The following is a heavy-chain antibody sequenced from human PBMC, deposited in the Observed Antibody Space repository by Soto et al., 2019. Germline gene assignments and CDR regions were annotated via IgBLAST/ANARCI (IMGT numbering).Heavy chain of an antibody. J-gene: IGHJ4*02. CDR2: IDYSGST. CDR3: VREEDVVRGVFSSDY. V-gene: IGHV4-30-4*01. Sequence: PSETLSLTCTVSGASISSGDYYWSWIRQPPGKGLEWIGYIDYSGSTYYNPSLKSRVTISVDRSKNQFSLKLSSVTAADTAVYYCVREEDVVRGVFSSDYWGQGTLVTVSS. CDR1: GASISSGDYY. D-gene: IGHD3-10*01.